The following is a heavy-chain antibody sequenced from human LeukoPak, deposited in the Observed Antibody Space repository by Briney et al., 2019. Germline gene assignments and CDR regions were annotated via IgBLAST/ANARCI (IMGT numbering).Heavy chain of an antibody. CDR2: IWYDGSSK. D-gene: IGHD3-3*01. V-gene: IGHV3-33*01. CDR3: ARAYEDYYYGMDV. Sequence: GGSLRLSCAASGLTFSTYGMHWVRQAPGKGLEWVAVIWYDGSSKYYADSVKGRFTISRDNSKNTLYQQMNSLRAGDTAVYYCARAYEDYYYGMDVWGQGTTVTVSS. CDR1: GLTFSTYG. J-gene: IGHJ6*02.